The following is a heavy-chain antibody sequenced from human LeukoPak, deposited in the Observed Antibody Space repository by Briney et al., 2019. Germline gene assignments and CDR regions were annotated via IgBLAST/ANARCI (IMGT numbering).Heavy chain of an antibody. Sequence: ASETLSLTCTVSGGSISSYYWSWIRQPPGEGLEWIGYIYYSGSTNYNPSLKSRVTISVDTSKNQFSLKLSSVTAADTAVYYCARRKFGEYPFDYWGQGTLVTVSS. J-gene: IGHJ4*02. CDR3: ARRKFGEYPFDY. V-gene: IGHV4-59*08. D-gene: IGHD3-10*01. CDR1: GGSISSYY. CDR2: IYYSGST.